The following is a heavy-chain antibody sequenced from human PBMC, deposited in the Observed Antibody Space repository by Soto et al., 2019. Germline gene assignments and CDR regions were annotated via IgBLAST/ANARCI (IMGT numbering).Heavy chain of an antibody. CDR1: GFXFSXXD. Sequence: ASGFXFSXXDXXXXXXXXGIGLEWVSAIGTAGDTYYPGSVKGRFTISRENAKNSLYLQMNSLRAEDTAVYYCARGTRQQLVRFHYDYWGQGTLVTVS. V-gene: IGHV3-13*01. CDR2: IGTAGDT. CDR3: ARGTRQQLVRFHYDY. J-gene: IGHJ4*02. D-gene: IGHD6-13*01.